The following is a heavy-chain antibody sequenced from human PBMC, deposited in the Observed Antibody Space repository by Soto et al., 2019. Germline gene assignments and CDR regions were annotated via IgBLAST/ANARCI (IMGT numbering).Heavy chain of an antibody. J-gene: IGHJ3*01. CDR3: ARWSAIVGGAEALDV. D-gene: IGHD1-26*01. CDR2: LSAYNGDT. CDR1: GYTFINYG. Sequence: QVPLVQSGAEVKKPGASVRVSCKTSGYTFINYGITWVRQAPGQGLEWMGWLSAYNGDTSSSEKLQDRFTMTTDTSTNTVYMDLRSLTSDDTAVYYCARWSAIVGGAEALDVWDQGTMVIGSS. V-gene: IGHV1-18*01.